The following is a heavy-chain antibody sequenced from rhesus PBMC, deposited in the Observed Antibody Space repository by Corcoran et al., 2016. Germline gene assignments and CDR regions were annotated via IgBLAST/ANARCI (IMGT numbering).Heavy chain of an antibody. CDR1: GGSFSSYW. Sequence: QVALQESGPGLVKPSETLSLTCAVSGGSFSSYWWSWIRPPPGQGLEWIGEINGNRGSTNYNPSRKSRVTISKDTSKNQFSLKLNSVTAADTAVYYCALHGGGSSNRFDVWGPGVLVTVSS. J-gene: IGHJ5-1*01. V-gene: IGHV4-80*01. D-gene: IGHD2-21*01. CDR3: ALHGGGSSNRFDV. CDR2: INGNRGST.